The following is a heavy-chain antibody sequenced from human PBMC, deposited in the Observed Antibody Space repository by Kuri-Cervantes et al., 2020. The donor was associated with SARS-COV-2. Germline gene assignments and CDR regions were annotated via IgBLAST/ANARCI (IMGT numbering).Heavy chain of an antibody. D-gene: IGHD2-15*01. CDR3: ARVVRGWYPQGRKGDWFDP. V-gene: IGHV4-59*01. Sequence: GSLRLSCTVSGGSISSYYWSWIRQPPGKGLEWIGYIYHRGSTNYNPSLKSRVTISVDTSKNQFSLKLSSVTAADTAVYYCARVVRGWYPQGRKGDWFDPWGQGTLVTVSS. J-gene: IGHJ5*02. CDR1: GGSISSYY. CDR2: IYHRGST.